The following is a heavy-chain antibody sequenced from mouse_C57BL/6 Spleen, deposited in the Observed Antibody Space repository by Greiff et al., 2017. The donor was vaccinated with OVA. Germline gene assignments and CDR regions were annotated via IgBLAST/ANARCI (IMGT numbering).Heavy chain of an antibody. Sequence: QVQLQQSGPELVKPGASVKISCKASGYAFSSSWMNWVKQRPGKGLEWIGRIYPGDGDTNYNGKFKGKATLTADKSSSTAYMQLSSLTSEDSAVYFCARVTTRAMDYWGQGTSVTVSS. D-gene: IGHD2-2*01. J-gene: IGHJ4*01. CDR1: GYAFSSSW. V-gene: IGHV1-82*01. CDR2: IYPGDGDT. CDR3: ARVTTRAMDY.